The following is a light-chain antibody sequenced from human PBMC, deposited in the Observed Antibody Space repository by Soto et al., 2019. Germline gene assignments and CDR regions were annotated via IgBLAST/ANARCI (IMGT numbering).Light chain of an antibody. J-gene: IGLJ2*01. CDR3: QTLGTGIRV. CDR1: SGHSSYA. Sequence: QPVLTQSPSASASLGASVKLTCTLSSGHSSYAIAWHQQQPEKGPRYLMKLNSDGSHSKGDGIPDRFSGSSSGAERYHTISSLQSEDEADYSCQTLGTGIRVFVGGTKLTVL. V-gene: IGLV4-69*01. CDR2: LNSDGSH.